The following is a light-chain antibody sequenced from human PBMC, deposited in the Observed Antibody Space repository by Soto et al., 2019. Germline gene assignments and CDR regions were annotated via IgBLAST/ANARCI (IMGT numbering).Light chain of an antibody. CDR3: QQYNSYRT. CDR2: DAS. CDR1: QSISSW. J-gene: IGKJ1*01. V-gene: IGKV1-5*01. Sequence: DIQMTQSPSTLSASVGDRVTITCRASQSISSWLAWYQQKPGKAPKLLIYDASSLESGVPSRFSGSGSGTESTLTISSLQPDDFATYYCQQYNSYRTFGQGTKVEIK.